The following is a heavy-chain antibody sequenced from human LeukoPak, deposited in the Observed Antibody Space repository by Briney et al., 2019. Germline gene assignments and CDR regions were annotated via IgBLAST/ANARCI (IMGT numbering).Heavy chain of an antibody. CDR2: ISYDGSNK. Sequence: PGGSLRLSCAASGFTFSSYGMRWVRQAPGKGLEWVAVISYDGSNKYYADSVKGRFTISRDNSKNTLYLQMNSLRAEDTAVYYCAKVRAAAGAYFDYWGQGTLVTVSS. D-gene: IGHD6-13*01. V-gene: IGHV3-30*18. J-gene: IGHJ4*02. CDR3: AKVRAAAGAYFDY. CDR1: GFTFSSYG.